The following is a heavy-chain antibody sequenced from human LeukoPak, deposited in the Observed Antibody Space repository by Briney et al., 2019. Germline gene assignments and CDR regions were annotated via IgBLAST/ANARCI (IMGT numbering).Heavy chain of an antibody. Sequence: GGSLRRSCAVSGFTVTTYAMSWVRQAPGKGLEWVSAISSGGSTYYVDSVKGRFTISRDNSKNTLYLQMHSLRAEDTAVYYCAKWDTSMVDAFDIWGQGTMVTVSS. CDR2: ISSGGST. V-gene: IGHV3-23*01. CDR1: GFTVTTYA. CDR3: AKWDTSMVDAFDI. J-gene: IGHJ3*02. D-gene: IGHD5-18*01.